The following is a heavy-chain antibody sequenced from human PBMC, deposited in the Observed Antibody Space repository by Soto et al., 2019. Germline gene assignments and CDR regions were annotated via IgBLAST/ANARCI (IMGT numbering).Heavy chain of an antibody. Sequence: EVQLVETGGGLIQPGGSLRLSCAASGFTVSSHYMSWVRQAPGKGLEWVSVIYSGGSTYYADSVKGRFTISRDNSKNTLYLQMNSLIAEDTAVYYCARPYYARDAFDIWGQGTMVTVSS. CDR2: IYSGGST. CDR3: ARPYYARDAFDI. V-gene: IGHV3-53*02. CDR1: GFTVSSHY. D-gene: IGHD1-26*01. J-gene: IGHJ3*02.